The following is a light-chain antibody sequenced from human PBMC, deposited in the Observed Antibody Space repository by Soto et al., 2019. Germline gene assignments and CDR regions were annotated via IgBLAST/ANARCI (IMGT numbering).Light chain of an antibody. J-gene: IGKJ4*01. V-gene: IGKV4-1*01. Sequence: DIVVSPGRDSLAVALCERAGIKSKWSRGVISTSNNKNYLGWFQQKPRQPPKLLLSWASTRESGVPDRFSGSGSGTDFTLTISSLQAEDVAVYYCQQYYTTPLTFGGGTKVDIK. CDR1: RGVISTSNNKNY. CDR3: QQYYTTPLT. CDR2: WAS.